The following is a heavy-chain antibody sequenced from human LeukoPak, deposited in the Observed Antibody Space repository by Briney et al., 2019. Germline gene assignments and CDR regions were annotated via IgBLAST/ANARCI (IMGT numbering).Heavy chain of an antibody. CDR3: ATNAGPAALDAIDI. CDR2: ISYRGTN. V-gene: IGHV4-59*08. D-gene: IGHD2-2*01. CDR1: GDPINRHY. Sequence: SETLSLTCTVSGDPINRHYWSWIRQTPGKGLEWIGYISYRGTNKYNPSLKSRVTISIDTSNNQFSLRLSSVTAADTAVYYCATNAGPAALDAIDIWGQGTIVTVSS. J-gene: IGHJ3*02.